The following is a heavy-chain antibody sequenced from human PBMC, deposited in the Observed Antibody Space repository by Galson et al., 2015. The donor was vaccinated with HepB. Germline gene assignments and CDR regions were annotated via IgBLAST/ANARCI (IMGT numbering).Heavy chain of an antibody. Sequence: QSGAEVKKPGESLKISCKGSGYSFTSYWIGWVRQMPGKGLEWMGIIYPGDSDTRYSPSFQGQVTMSADKSISAAYLQWSSLMASDTAMYYCARNYYTSGTYGAFDIWGQGTLVTVSS. CDR2: IYPGDSDT. J-gene: IGHJ3*02. CDR3: ARNYYTSGTYGAFDI. V-gene: IGHV5-51*01. D-gene: IGHD3-10*01. CDR1: GYSFTSYW.